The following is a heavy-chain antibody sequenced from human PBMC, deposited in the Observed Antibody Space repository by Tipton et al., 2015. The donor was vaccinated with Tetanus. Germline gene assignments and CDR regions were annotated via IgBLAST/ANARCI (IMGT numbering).Heavy chain of an antibody. J-gene: IGHJ3*02. V-gene: IGHV4-31*02. CDR2: IFSGGTT. CDR3: ARDRHPYRISGAFRGNDALDI. D-gene: IGHD1-26*01. Sequence: LRLSCTVAGGSISSGGYYWNWVRQNPGKGLEWLGYIFSGGTTFYSPSLNGRVSMSLDTSKNLFALRLASVTAADTAVYYCARDRHPYRISGAFRGNDALDIWGPGALVTASS. CDR1: GGSISSGGYY.